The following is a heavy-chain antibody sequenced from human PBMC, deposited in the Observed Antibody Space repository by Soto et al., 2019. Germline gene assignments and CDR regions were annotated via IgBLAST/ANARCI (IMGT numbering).Heavy chain of an antibody. J-gene: IGHJ6*02. Sequence: ASVKVSCKASGDTSSNYGVSWVRQAPGQGLEWMGGILPVFGTTTYARNFQGRITITADKSTSTVYMELTSLRSDDTATYYCARDPDEVVGTDYHYYGMDVWDQGATVTVSS. CDR2: ILPVFGTT. D-gene: IGHD1-26*01. CDR1: GDTSSNYG. V-gene: IGHV1-69*06. CDR3: ARDPDEVVGTDYHYYGMDV.